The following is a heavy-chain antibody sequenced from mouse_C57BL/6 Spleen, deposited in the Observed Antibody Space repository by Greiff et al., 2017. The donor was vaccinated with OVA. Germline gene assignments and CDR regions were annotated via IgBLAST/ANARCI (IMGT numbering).Heavy chain of an antibody. V-gene: IGHV1-80*01. CDR1: GYAFSSYW. CDR3: SRETAHYGIAY. D-gene: IGHD1-1*02. CDR2: IYPGDGDT. Sequence: VHLVESGAELVKPGASVKISCKASGYAFSSYWMNWVKQRPGKGLEWIGQIYPGDGDTNYNGKFKGKATLTADKSSSTAYMQLSSLTSEDSAVEFCSRETAHYGIAYWGQGTLVTVSA. J-gene: IGHJ3*01.